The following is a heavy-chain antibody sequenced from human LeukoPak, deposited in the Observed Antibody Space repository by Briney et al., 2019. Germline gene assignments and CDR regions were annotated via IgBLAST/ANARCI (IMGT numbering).Heavy chain of an antibody. D-gene: IGHD3-10*01. V-gene: IGHV4-39*01. CDR1: GGSISGSVYY. CDR2: IYYSGST. Sequence: SETLSLTCTVSGGSISGSVYYWGWIRQPPGKGLEWIGSIYYSGSTYYSPSLESRVTISIDASKNQFSLKLSSMTAADTAVYYCQAYYGSGSYSDYWGQGTLVTVSS. J-gene: IGHJ4*02. CDR3: QAYYGSGSYSDY.